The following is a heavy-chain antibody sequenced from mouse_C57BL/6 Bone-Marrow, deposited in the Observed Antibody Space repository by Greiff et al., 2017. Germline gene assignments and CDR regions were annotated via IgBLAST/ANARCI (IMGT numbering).Heavy chain of an antibody. CDR2: ISSGGSYT. Sequence: EVQVVESGGDLVKPGGSLKLSCAASGFTFSSYGMSWVRQTPDKRLEWVATISSGGSYTYYPDSVKGRFTISRDNAKNTLYLQMSSLKSEDTAMYYCARHVEFRGWFAYWGQGTLVTVSA. V-gene: IGHV5-6*01. J-gene: IGHJ3*01. CDR3: ARHVEFRGWFAY. CDR1: GFTFSSYG.